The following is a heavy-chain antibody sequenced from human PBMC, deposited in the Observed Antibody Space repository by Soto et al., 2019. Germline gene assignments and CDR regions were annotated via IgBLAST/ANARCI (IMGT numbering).Heavy chain of an antibody. CDR1: GGSFSDYI. Sequence: SETLSLTCAVYGGSFSDYICTWIRQTPGKGLQWIGQINHSGSANYNPSLKSRVTISVHTSSSQFSLELSSVTAADTAVYYCARGLISGSHYSGGWYYFDSWGQGTQVTVSS. V-gene: IGHV4-34*01. J-gene: IGHJ4*02. CDR2: INHSGSA. CDR3: ARGLISGSHYSGGWYYFDS. D-gene: IGHD1-26*01.